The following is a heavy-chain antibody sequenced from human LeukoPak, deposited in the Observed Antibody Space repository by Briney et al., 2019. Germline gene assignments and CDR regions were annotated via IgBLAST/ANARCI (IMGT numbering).Heavy chain of an antibody. J-gene: IGHJ4*02. CDR1: GFIFSSYA. V-gene: IGHV3-23*01. CDR3: AKDQVYSNSWYFFGS. Sequence: PGGSLRLSCAASGFIFSSYAMSCVRQAPGKGLEWVSGISGSGGNIYYADSMKGRFSIFRDNTKKSLHLQMRGVRAEDTAIYYCAKDQVYSNSWYFFGSWGQGTVVTVSS. D-gene: IGHD6-13*01. CDR2: ISGSGGNI.